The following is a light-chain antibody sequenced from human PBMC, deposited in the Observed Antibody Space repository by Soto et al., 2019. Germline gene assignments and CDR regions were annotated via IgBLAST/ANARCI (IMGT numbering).Light chain of an antibody. CDR1: QSVSSY. Sequence: EIVLTQSPATLSLSPGERATLSCRASQSVSSYLAWYQQKPGQAPRLLMSDASNRATGIPARFSGSGSGTAFTLTISSLEPEDFAVYYCQQRSNCPLTFGGGTKVEIK. V-gene: IGKV3-11*01. CDR3: QQRSNCPLT. CDR2: DAS. J-gene: IGKJ4*01.